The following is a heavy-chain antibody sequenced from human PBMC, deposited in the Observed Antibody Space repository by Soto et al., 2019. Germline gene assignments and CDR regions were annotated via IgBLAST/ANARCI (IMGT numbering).Heavy chain of an antibody. CDR1: GYIFTSYY. D-gene: IGHD5-18*01. J-gene: IGHJ4*02. V-gene: IGHV1-46*03. CDR2: INPFDGSR. CDR3: SRVDVGGYIYGLARH. Sequence: ASVKVSCKASGYIFTSYYIHWVRQAPGQGLEWMGWINPFDGSRMFAQSFQGRVTMTRDTSTSTVYMEVSSLRSEDTAVYYCSRVDVGGYIYGLARHWGPGTLVTVS.